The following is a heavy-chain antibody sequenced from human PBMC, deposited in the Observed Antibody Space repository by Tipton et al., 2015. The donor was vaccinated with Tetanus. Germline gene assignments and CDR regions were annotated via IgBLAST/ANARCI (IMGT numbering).Heavy chain of an antibody. D-gene: IGHD2/OR15-2a*01. CDR2: IYFQGSP. CDR1: GASISDKKYY. J-gene: IGHJ5*02. V-gene: IGHV4-39*02. CDR3: ARHLYGYWFDP. Sequence: TLSLTCNVSGASISDKKYYWGWIRQAPGKGLEWIASIYFQGSPYYSPSLKSRLTIDVDTSQNLFSRTLTSVTAADTAVYFCARHLYGYWFDPWGQGTLVTVSS.